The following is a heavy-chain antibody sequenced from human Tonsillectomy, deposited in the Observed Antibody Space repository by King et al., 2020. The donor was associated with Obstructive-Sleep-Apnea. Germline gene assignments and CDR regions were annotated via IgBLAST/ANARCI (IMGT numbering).Heavy chain of an antibody. CDR2: INPSGGST. J-gene: IGHJ4*02. CDR3: ARDQAYYGSXSYYRGGGYFDY. CDR1: GYTFTSYY. V-gene: IGHV1-46*01. D-gene: IGHD3-10*01. Sequence: QLVQSGAEVKKPGASVKVSCKASGYTFTSYYMHWVRQAPGQGLEWMGIINPSGGSTSYAQKFQGRVTMTRDTSTSTVYMELSSLRSEDTAVYYCARDQAYYGSXSYYRGGGYFDYWGQGTLVXVS.